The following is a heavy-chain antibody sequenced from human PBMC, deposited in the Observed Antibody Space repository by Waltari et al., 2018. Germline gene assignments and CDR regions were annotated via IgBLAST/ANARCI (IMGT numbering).Heavy chain of an antibody. D-gene: IGHD2-15*01. CDR3: TRNPGY. CDR2: IKSDGTNI. J-gene: IGHJ4*02. V-gene: IGHV3-74*03. CDR1: GLLYNDYW. Sequence: EVQLVESGGGLVQPGGSLRLSCAVSGLLYNDYWLDWVRQAPGQGLVWFSRIKSDGTNIKYADSVRGRFTISRDSAKNTFYLQMNSLRVEDTAVYYCTRNPGYWGQGTLVTVAS.